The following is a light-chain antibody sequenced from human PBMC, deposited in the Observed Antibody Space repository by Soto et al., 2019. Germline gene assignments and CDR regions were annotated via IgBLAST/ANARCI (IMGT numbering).Light chain of an antibody. CDR2: GAS. V-gene: IGKV3-15*01. CDR1: QSVSSN. CDR3: QQYNNWPPYT. Sequence: EIVMTQSPATLSVSPGERATLSCRASQSVSSNLAWYQQKPGQAPRLLIYGASTRANGIPARFSGSWSGTEFPPPISSLQSEDFAVYYCQQYNNWPPYTFGQGTKLEIK. J-gene: IGKJ2*01.